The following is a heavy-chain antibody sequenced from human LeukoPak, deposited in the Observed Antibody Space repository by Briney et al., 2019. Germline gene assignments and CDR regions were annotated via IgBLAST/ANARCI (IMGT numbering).Heavy chain of an antibody. J-gene: IGHJ4*02. CDR2: ISGDGTIK. CDR3: AKDRIGLADH. V-gene: IGHV3-43*02. Sequence: GGSLRLSCAASGFSFEDYAMHWVRQAPGKGLEWFSLISGDGTIKDYTDSVKGRFTISRDNSRDSLYLQMNSLRTEDTALYYCAKDRIGLADHWGQGTLVTVSS. D-gene: IGHD3/OR15-3a*01. CDR1: GFSFEDYA.